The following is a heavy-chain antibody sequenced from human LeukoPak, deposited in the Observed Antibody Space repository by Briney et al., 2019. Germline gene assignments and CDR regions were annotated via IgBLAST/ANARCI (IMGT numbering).Heavy chain of an antibody. D-gene: IGHD3-22*01. CDR1: AGSISSYY. CDR2: IYYSGST. J-gene: IGHJ4*02. CDR3: ARDSSGSPVRWNY. V-gene: IGHV4-59*12. Sequence: SETLSLTCTVSAGSISSYYWSWIRQPPGKGLEWIGYIYYSGSTNYNPSLKSRVTISVDTSKNQFSLKLSSVTAADTAVYYCARDSSGSPVRWNYWGQGTLVTVSS.